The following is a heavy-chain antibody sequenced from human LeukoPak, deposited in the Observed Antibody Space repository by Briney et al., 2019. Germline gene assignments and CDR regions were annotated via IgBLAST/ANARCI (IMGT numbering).Heavy chain of an antibody. V-gene: IGHV3-21*01. Sequence: NPGGSLRLSCAASGFTFSSYSMNWVRQAPGKGLEWVSSISSSSSYIYYADSVKGRFTISRDNAKNSLYLQMNSLSAEDTAVYYCARDPPRAAAGKVGYWGQGTLVTVSS. CDR1: GFTFSSYS. J-gene: IGHJ4*02. D-gene: IGHD6-13*01. CDR3: ARDPPRAAAGKVGY. CDR2: ISSSSSYI.